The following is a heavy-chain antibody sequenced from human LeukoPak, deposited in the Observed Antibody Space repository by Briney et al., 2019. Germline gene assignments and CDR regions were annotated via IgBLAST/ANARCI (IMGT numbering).Heavy chain of an antibody. J-gene: IGHJ5*02. D-gene: IGHD5-18*01. Sequence: SETLSLTCTVSGGSISSSSYYWGWIRQPPGKGLEWIGSIYYSGSTYYNPSLKSRVTISVDTSKNQFSLKLSSVTAADTAVYYCAREGYLRKNWFDPWGQGTLVTVSS. CDR3: AREGYLRKNWFDP. V-gene: IGHV4-39*07. CDR2: IYYSGST. CDR1: GGSISSSSYY.